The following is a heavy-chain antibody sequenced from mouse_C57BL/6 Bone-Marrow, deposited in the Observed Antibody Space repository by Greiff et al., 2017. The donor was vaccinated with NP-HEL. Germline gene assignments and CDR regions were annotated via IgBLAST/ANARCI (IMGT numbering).Heavy chain of an antibody. J-gene: IGHJ3*01. CDR2: INPNNGGT. V-gene: IGHV1-18*01. D-gene: IGHD4-1*01. CDR3: ARKLGPWFAY. CDR1: GYTFTDYN. Sequence: VQLKESGPELVKPGASVKIPCKASGYTFTDYNMDWVKQSHGKSLEWIGDINPNNGGTIYNQKFKGKATLTVDKSSSTAYMELRSLTSEDTAVYYCARKLGPWFAYWGQGTLVTVSA.